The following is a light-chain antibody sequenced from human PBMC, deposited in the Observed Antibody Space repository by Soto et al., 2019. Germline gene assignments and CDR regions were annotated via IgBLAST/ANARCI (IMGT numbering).Light chain of an antibody. V-gene: IGLV1-40*01. CDR1: SSNIGAGYD. CDR2: GNS. Sequence: QSVLTQPPSVSGAPGQRVTISCTGSSSNIGAGYDVHWYQQLPGTAPKLLIHGNSNRPSGVSNRFSGSKSGNTASLTISGLQAEDEADYYCSSYTSSSTYVFGTGTKVTVL. J-gene: IGLJ1*01. CDR3: SSYTSSSTYV.